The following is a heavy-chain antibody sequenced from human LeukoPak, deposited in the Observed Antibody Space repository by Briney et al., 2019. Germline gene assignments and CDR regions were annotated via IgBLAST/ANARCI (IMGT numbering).Heavy chain of an antibody. CDR1: GYTFTSYG. CDR3: ARNKRIQLWSYYFDY. J-gene: IGHJ4*02. D-gene: IGHD5-18*01. V-gene: IGHV1-18*01. Sequence: GASVKVSCKASGYTFTSYGISWVRQAPGQGLEWMGWISAYNGNTNYAQKLQGRVTMTTDTSTSTAYMELRSLRSDDTAVYYCARNKRIQLWSYYFDYWGQGTLVTVSS. CDR2: ISAYNGNT.